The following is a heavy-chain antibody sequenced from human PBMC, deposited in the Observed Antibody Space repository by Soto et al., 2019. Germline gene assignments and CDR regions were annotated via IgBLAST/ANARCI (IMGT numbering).Heavy chain of an antibody. J-gene: IGHJ4*02. V-gene: IGHV3-23*01. CDR1: GFSFSSYA. D-gene: IGHD6-13*01. CDR2: ISGSGGST. CDR3: AEGKQLAPN. Sequence: GGSLTLSCAASGFSFSSYAMSWVRQAPGKGLEWVSAISGSGGSTYYADPVNGRLPIPKDNSKNSLYLQMISLRATDTALYYCAEGKQLAPNWGQGTLVTVSS.